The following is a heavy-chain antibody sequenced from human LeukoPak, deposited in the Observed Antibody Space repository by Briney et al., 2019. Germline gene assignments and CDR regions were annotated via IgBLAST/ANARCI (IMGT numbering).Heavy chain of an antibody. CDR3: ARGIWSSHKADYYLDH. Sequence: ASVKVSCKASGYTFTNYAIHWVRQAPGQRPEWMGWINAGNGNTKYSQRFQGRVTITRDKSANTAYMELSSLRSEDTAVYYCARGIWSSHKADYYLDHWGQGTLVTVSS. D-gene: IGHD3-3*01. CDR2: INAGNGNT. CDR1: GYTFTNYA. V-gene: IGHV1-3*01. J-gene: IGHJ4*02.